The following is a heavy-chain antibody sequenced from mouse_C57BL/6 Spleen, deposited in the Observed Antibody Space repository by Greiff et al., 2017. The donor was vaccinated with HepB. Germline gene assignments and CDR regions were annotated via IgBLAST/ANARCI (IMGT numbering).Heavy chain of an antibody. CDR3: ARNYYGSSPSYWYFDV. CDR2: IDPSDSET. CDR1: GYTFTSYW. D-gene: IGHD1-1*01. V-gene: IGHV1-52*01. J-gene: IGHJ1*03. Sequence: QVQLQQPGAELVRPGSSVKLSCKASGYTFTSYWMHWVKQRPIQGLEWIGNIDPSDSETHYNQKFKDKATLTVDKSSSTAYMQLSSLTSEDSAVYNCARNYYGSSPSYWYFDVWGTGTTVTVSS.